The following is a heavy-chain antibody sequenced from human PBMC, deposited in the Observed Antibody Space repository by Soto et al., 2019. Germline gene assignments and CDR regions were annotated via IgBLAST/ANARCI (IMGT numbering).Heavy chain of an antibody. CDR2: IYYSGST. CDR3: GRGGKSQLLSFIDLDY. D-gene: IGHD2-2*01. CDR1: GGSISSGGYY. V-gene: IGHV4-31*03. Sequence: SETLSLTCTVSGGSISSGGYYWSWIRQHPGKGLEWIGYIYYSGSTYYNPSLKSRVTISVDTSKNQFSLKLSSVTAADTAVYYWGRGGKSQLLSFIDLDYGGQETLVTVSS. J-gene: IGHJ4*02.